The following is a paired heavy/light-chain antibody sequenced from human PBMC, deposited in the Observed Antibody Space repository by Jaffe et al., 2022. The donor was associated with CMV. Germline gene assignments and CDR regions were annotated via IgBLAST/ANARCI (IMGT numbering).Heavy chain of an antibody. Sequence: QITLKESGPTVVKPTQTLTLTCNLSGFLLTTNRVGVGWIRQSPGKALEWLAIIYWDGDQRYNPSLSSRLSITKDTSKNQVVLTMGKMDPVDTGTYYCAHRPRYGSTLLGPFDIWGQGTTVTVSS. CDR1: GFLLTTNRVG. J-gene: IGHJ3*02. D-gene: IGHD6-13*01. CDR2: IYWDGDQ. CDR3: AHRPRYGSTLLGPFDI. V-gene: IGHV2-5*02.
Light chain of an antibody. CDR2: AAS. CDR1: QGISDY. J-gene: IGKJ4*01. CDR3: QKYDSAPLT. Sequence: DIQMTQSPSSLSASVGDRVTITCRASQGISDYLAWFQQKPGKVPQLLIYAASTLESGVPSRFSGSGSGTDFTLTISSLQPEDVGTYYCQKYDSAPLTFGGGTKVEI. V-gene: IGKV1-27*01.